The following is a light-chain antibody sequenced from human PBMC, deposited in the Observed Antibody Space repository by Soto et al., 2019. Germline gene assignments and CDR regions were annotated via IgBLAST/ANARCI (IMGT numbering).Light chain of an antibody. CDR2: GAS. J-gene: IGKJ5*01. CDR3: QQGGSFPFS. V-gene: IGKV1-12*01. Sequence: DIQMTQSPSSVSASVGDRVTITCRASQDIGSWLAWYQQNPGKAPDLLIYGASSLQSGVPSRFYGSVSGTDFTLTISSLQPEDFATYYCQQGGSFPFSFGQGTRLEIK. CDR1: QDIGSW.